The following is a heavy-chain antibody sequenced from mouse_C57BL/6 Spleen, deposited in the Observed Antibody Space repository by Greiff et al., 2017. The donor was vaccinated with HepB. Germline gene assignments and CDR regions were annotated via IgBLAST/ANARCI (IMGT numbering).Heavy chain of an antibody. J-gene: IGHJ3*01. CDR2: INPNNGGT. D-gene: IGHD1-1*01. V-gene: IGHV1-22*01. CDR3: ANPSYYYGSSWGFAY. CDR1: GYTFTDYN. Sequence: EVQLQQSGPELVKPGASVKMSCKASGYTFTDYNMHWVKQSHGKSLEWIGYINPNNGGTSYNQKFKGKATLTVNKSSSTAYMELRSLTSEDSAVYYGANPSYYYGSSWGFAYWGQGTLVTVSA.